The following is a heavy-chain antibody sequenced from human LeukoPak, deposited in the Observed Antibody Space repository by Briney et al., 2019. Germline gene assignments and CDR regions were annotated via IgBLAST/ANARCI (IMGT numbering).Heavy chain of an antibody. CDR3: ARELFRGLHDVTGPLNI. V-gene: IGHV3-11*04. Sequence: PGGSLRLSCAASGFTFSDSYMTWVRQAPGKGVEWVAYISGSGHGINYSESAKGRFTISRDMSKNTLYLQMNSLRSEDTAVYFCARELFRGLHDVTGPLNIWGQGTMVTVSS. CDR2: ISGSGHGI. J-gene: IGHJ3*02. D-gene: IGHD3/OR15-3a*01. CDR1: GFTFSDSY.